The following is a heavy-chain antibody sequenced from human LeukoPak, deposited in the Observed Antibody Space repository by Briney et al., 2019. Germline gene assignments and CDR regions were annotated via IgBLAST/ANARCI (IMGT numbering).Heavy chain of an antibody. CDR2: ISGGGYTT. CDR1: GFTFSSYW. CDR3: AKSGAWTGCYYYYMDV. V-gene: IGHV3-23*01. Sequence: GGSLRLSCAASGFTFSSYWMSWVRQAPGKGLEWVSSISGGGYTTYYADSVKGRFIISRDNSKNTLYLQMNSLRAEDTAVYYCAKSGAWTGCYYYYMDVWGKGTTVTVSS. J-gene: IGHJ6*03. D-gene: IGHD6-25*01.